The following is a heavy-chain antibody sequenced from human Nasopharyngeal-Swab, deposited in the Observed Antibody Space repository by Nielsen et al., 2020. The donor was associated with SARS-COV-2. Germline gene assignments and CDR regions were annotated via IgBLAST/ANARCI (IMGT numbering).Heavy chain of an antibody. J-gene: IGHJ6*03. CDR3: ARDGRVVVRGPDYYYYMDV. CDR2: ISSSSSYI. D-gene: IGHD3-10*01. Sequence: GESLKISCAASGFTFSSYSMNWVRQAPGKGLEWVSSISSSSSYIYYADSVKGRFTISRDNAKNSLYLQMNSLRAEDTAVYYCARDGRVVVRGPDYYYYMDVWGKGTTVTVSS. V-gene: IGHV3-21*01. CDR1: GFTFSSYS.